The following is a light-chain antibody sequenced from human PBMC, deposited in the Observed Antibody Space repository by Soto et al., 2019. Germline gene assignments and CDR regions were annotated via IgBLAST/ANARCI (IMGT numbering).Light chain of an antibody. Sequence: PGERPTLSYRASQLVSRCLAWYQQKPCQAPRLLICDASNSASGIPAGFSGSGSATDFTRAISGLEPEGFAVYYCQQRRTFGRGTKVDIK. CDR2: DAS. J-gene: IGKJ1*01. CDR1: QLVSRC. CDR3: QQRRT. V-gene: IGKV3-11*01.